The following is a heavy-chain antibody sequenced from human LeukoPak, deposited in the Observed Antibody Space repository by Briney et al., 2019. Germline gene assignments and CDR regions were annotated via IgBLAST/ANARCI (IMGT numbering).Heavy chain of an antibody. Sequence: SGGSLRLSCAASGFTFSSHAMSRVRQAPGKGLEWVSSISSSSSYIYYADSVKGRFTISRDNAKNSLYLQMNSLRAEDTAVYYCASVPLGHRGYFDYWGQGTLVTVSS. CDR2: ISSSSSYI. D-gene: IGHD2-2*01. CDR3: ASVPLGHRGYFDY. V-gene: IGHV3-21*01. CDR1: GFTFSSHA. J-gene: IGHJ4*02.